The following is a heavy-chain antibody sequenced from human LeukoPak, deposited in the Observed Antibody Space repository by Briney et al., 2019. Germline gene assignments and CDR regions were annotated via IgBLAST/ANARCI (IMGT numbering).Heavy chain of an antibody. V-gene: IGHV3-30*04. CDR2: ISYDGSNK. CDR3: ASADIPIAY. Sequence: GGSLRLSCAASGFTFSSYAMRWVRQAPGKGLEWVAVISYDGSNKYYADSVKGRFTISRDNSKNTLYLQMNSLRAEDTAVYYCASADIPIAYWGQGTLVTVSS. D-gene: IGHD2-15*01. CDR1: GFTFSSYA. J-gene: IGHJ4*02.